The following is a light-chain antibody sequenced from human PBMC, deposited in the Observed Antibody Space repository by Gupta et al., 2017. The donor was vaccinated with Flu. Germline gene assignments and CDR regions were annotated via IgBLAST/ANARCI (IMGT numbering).Light chain of an antibody. CDR3: QQYNYWPWT. Sequence: EIVMTQSPATLPVSPGERATLSCRASQSVSSNLAWYQQKPGQAPRLLIHGASTRAAGFPARFSGSRSGTDFTLTISSLQSEDFAVYFCQQYNYWPWTFGQGTKVEI. CDR1: QSVSSN. V-gene: IGKV3-15*01. J-gene: IGKJ1*01. CDR2: GAS.